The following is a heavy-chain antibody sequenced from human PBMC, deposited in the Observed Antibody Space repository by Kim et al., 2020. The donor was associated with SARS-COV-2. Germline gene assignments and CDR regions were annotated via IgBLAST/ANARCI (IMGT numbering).Heavy chain of an antibody. CDR3: AKPTYCGGDCYSGDFDY. J-gene: IGHJ4*02. D-gene: IGHD2-21*01. Sequence: GKGRFTISRDNSKNTLYLQMNSLRAEDTAVYYCAKPTYCGGDCYSGDFDYWGQGTLVTVSS. V-gene: IGHV3-30*02.